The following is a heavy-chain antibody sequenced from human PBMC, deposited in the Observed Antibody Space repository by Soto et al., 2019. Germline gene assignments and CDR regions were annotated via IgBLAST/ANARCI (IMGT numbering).Heavy chain of an antibody. CDR2: ISGGGGST. CDR1: GFTFSSYA. Sequence: EGQMLESGGGLVQPGGSLRLSCAASGFTFSSYAMNWVRQAPGKGLEWVSGISGGGGSTHYADSVKGRFTISRDNSKNALYLQMNSLGAEDTGVYYCAKGFYRSSSGAFDYWGQGNLVTVSS. V-gene: IGHV3-23*01. J-gene: IGHJ4*02. D-gene: IGHD6-6*01. CDR3: AKGFYRSSSGAFDY.